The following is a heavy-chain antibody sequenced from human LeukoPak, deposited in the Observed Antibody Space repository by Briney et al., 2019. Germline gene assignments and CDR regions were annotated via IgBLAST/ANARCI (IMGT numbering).Heavy chain of an antibody. CDR2: ISSSSSYI. CDR3: AREEWELLFFDY. Sequence: GGSLRLSCAASGFTFSSYSMNWVRQAPGKGLEWVSSISSSSSYIYYADSVKGRFTISRDNAKNSLHLQMNSLRAEDTAVYYCAREEWELLFFDYWGQGTLVTVSS. J-gene: IGHJ4*02. D-gene: IGHD1-26*01. V-gene: IGHV3-21*01. CDR1: GFTFSSYS.